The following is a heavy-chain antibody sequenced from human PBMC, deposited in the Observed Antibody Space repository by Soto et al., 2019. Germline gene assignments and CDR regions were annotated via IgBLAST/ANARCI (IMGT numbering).Heavy chain of an antibody. V-gene: IGHV3-72*01. Sequence: VVSRRLSCSSSVFTFIDHYMDLFRQAPVKWLEWVGRTRNKANIYTTEYAASVKGRFTISRDDSKNSLYLQMNSLKTEDTAVYSCARDTGITGFAYCGQGPLVTVSS. D-gene: IGHD1-20*01. CDR2: TRNKANIYTT. J-gene: IGHJ4*02. CDR3: ARDTGITGFAY. CDR1: VFTFIDHY.